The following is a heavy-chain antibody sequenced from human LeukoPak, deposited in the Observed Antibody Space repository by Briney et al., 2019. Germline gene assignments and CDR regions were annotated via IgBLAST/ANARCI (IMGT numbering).Heavy chain of an antibody. CDR1: GFTFSSYA. D-gene: IGHD5-18*01. CDR2: ISSNGGST. Sequence: GGSLRLSCAASGFTFSSYATHWVRQAPGEGLEYVSAISSNGGSTYYANSVKGRFTISRDNSKNTLYLQMGSLRAEDMAVYYCARDVRGYSYGSYYYYYYYMDVWGKGTTVTVSS. CDR3: ARDVRGYSYGSYYYYYYYMDV. J-gene: IGHJ6*03. V-gene: IGHV3-64*01.